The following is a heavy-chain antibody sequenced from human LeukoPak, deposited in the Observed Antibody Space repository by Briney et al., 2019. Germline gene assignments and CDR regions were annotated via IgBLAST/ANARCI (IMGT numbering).Heavy chain of an antibody. V-gene: IGHV3-23*01. CDR3: ANWGGEWELLGFDY. J-gene: IGHJ4*02. Sequence: QPGGSLRLSCTASGFTFRDYAMMWVRQAPGKGPEWVSAIRGGGTSAFYADSVKGRFTISRDNSKYTLFLQMNSLRAEDTAVYYCANWGGEWELLGFDYWGQGTLVTVSS. CDR2: IRGGGTSA. D-gene: IGHD1-26*01. CDR1: GFTFRDYA.